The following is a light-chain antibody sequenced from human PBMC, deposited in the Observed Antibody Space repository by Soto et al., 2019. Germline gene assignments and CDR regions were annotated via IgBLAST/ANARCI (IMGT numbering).Light chain of an antibody. J-gene: IGKJ2*01. CDR2: DAS. CDR1: QSVSHS. V-gene: IGKV3-11*01. Sequence: EIVLTPSPATLSLSPGEGATLSCRASQSVSHSLGWSHQKPGQAPRLLMYDASNRATGFPGRFSGRGSGTDLALTFSTLEPEDCAVYYCQQRSNWPPTFGQGTKLQIK. CDR3: QQRSNWPPT.